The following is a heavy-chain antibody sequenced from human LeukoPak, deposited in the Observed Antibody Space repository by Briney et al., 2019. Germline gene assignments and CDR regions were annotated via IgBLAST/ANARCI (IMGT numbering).Heavy chain of an antibody. CDR3: ARSPIDQPRWGYYFDY. CDR1: GFTFSSCW. V-gene: IGHV3-7*01. Sequence: GGSLTLSCAASGFTFSSCWLRWVRQAPGKGLEWVANINQDGSEKYYVDSVRGRFTISRDNAKNSVYLQMSSLRADDTAVYYCARSPIDQPRWGYYFDYWGQGTLVTVSS. J-gene: IGHJ4*02. CDR2: INQDGSEK. D-gene: IGHD2-21*01.